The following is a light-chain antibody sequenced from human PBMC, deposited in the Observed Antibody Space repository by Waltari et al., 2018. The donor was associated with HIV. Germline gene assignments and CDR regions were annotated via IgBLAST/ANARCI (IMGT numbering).Light chain of an antibody. J-gene: IGKJ4*01. CDR1: QSLLHSDGYNY. CDR3: MQALQTHG. V-gene: IGKV2-28*01. CDR2: LGS. Sequence: DIVMTQSPLSLPVTPGEPASISCRSSQSLLHSDGYNYLDWYVQKPGQSPQLLIYLGSNRASGVPDRFSGSGSGKEFTLKISRVETGDVGIYYCMQALQTHGFGGGTRVEL.